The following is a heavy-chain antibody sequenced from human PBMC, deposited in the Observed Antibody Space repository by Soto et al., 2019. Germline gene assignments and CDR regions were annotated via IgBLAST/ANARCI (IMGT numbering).Heavy chain of an antibody. V-gene: IGHV3-30*18. CDR3: AQIMAAAYYFDY. CDR1: GFTFSSYG. Sequence: QVQLVESGGGVVQPGRSLRLSCAASGFTFSSYGMHWVRQAPGKGLEWVAAISYDGSNKYYADSVKGRFTISRDNSKNTLYLQMNSLRAEDTAVYYCAQIMAAAYYFDYWGQGTLVTVSS. D-gene: IGHD5-12*01. CDR2: ISYDGSNK. J-gene: IGHJ4*02.